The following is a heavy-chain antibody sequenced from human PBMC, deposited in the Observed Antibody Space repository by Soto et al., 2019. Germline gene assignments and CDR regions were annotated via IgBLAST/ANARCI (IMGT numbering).Heavy chain of an antibody. CDR2: IWYDGSNK. D-gene: IGHD6-19*01. V-gene: IGHV3-33*01. J-gene: IGHJ4*02. CDR1: GFTFSSYG. CDR3: ARGEQWLDPPFDY. Sequence: QVQLVESGGGVVQPGRSLRLSCAASGFTFSSYGMHWVRQAPGKGLEWVAGIWYDGSNKYYADSVKGRFTISRDNSKNTLYLQMNSLRAEDTAVYYCARGEQWLDPPFDYWGQGTLVTVSS.